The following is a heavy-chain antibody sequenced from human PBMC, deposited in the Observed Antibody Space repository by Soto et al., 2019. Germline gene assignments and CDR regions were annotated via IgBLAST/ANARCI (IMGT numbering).Heavy chain of an antibody. CDR1: RDTFTSYY. CDR2: INPHGGST. J-gene: IGHJ5*02. V-gene: IGHV1-46*01. Sequence: ASVKVSCKAPRDTFTSYYINWVRQATGQGLEWMGVINPHGGSTAYAQKFKGRVTLTRDTSASTVYMEVSSLTSEDTAMYYCARSSGGNFGIIIEGTNWFAPWGQGTLVTVSS. D-gene: IGHD1-26*01. CDR3: ARSSGGNFGIIIEGTNWFAP.